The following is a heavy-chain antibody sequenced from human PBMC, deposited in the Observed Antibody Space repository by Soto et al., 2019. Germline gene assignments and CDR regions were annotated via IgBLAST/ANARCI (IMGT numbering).Heavy chain of an antibody. CDR3: ARGAPERITMVRGGTVTNAFDY. V-gene: IGHV4-30-2*01. Sequence: SETLSLTCAVSGGSISSGGYSWSWIRQPPGKGLEWIGYIYHSGSTYYNPSLKSRVTISVDRSKNQFSLKLSSVTAADTAVYYCARGAPERITMVRGGTVTNAFDYWGQGTLVTVSS. D-gene: IGHD3-10*01. J-gene: IGHJ4*02. CDR1: GGSISSGGYS. CDR2: IYHSGST.